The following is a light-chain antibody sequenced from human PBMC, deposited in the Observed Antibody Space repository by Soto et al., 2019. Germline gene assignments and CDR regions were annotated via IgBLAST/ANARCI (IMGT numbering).Light chain of an antibody. CDR2: EFS. CDR3: STYAGSNNHVI. V-gene: IGLV2-8*01. CDR1: SSDIGAYIY. Sequence: QSVLTQPPSASGSPGQSVTISCTGTSSDIGAYIYVSWYQQHPGKPPKLIIYEFSKRPSGVPDRFSGSKPGNTASLTVSGLQAEDEASYYCSTYAGSNNHVIFGGGTKLTVL. J-gene: IGLJ2*01.